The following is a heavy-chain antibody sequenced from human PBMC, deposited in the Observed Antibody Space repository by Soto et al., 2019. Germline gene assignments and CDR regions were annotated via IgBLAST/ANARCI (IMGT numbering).Heavy chain of an antibody. D-gene: IGHD6-13*01. CDR1: GGSISSYY. V-gene: IGHV4-4*07. J-gene: IGHJ6*02. Sequence: KTSETLSLTCTVSGGSISSYYWSWIRQPAGKGLEWIGRIYTSGSTNYNPSLKSRVTMSVDTSKNQFSLKLSSVTAADTAVYYCAREREIEAAAGSYYYGMDVWGQGTTVTVSS. CDR2: IYTSGST. CDR3: AREREIEAAAGSYYYGMDV.